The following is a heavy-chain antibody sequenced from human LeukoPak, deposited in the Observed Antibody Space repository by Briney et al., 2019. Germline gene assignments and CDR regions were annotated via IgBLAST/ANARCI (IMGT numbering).Heavy chain of an antibody. V-gene: IGHV3-74*01. J-gene: IGHJ4*02. CDR1: GFTFSRYW. CDR3: VRALLGIDDY. D-gene: IGHD2-15*01. CDR2: INADGSTT. Sequence: PGGSLRLSCAASGFTFSRYWMHWVRQAPGEGLVWVSRINADGSTTNYADSVKGRFTISRDNTKNTLYLQMNSLRADDTAVYYCVRALLGIDDYWGQGTLVTVSS.